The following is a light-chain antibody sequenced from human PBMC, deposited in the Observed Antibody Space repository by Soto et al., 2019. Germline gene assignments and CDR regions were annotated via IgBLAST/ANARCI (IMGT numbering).Light chain of an antibody. CDR1: QSFAGAY. J-gene: IGKJ1*01. CDR3: HQYESWT. V-gene: IGKV3-20*01. CDR2: GAY. Sequence: EIVLTQSPDTLSLSPGERATLSCRASQSFAGAYLAWYQQKPGQTPRLLINGAYSRATGIPDRFSGSGSGTDFTLTISGLEPEDFAVYYCHQYESWTFGQGTKVEIK.